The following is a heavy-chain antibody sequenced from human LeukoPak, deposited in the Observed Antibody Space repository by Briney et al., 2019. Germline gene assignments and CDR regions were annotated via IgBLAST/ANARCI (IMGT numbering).Heavy chain of an antibody. Sequence: SETLSLTCSVPGDSISSYYWSWIRQPAGKGLEWIGRIYTSGSTNYNPSLKSRVTMSVDTSKNQFSLKLSSVTAADTAVYYCALSTGTSSRDYWGQGTLVTVSS. CDR3: ALSTGTSSRDY. J-gene: IGHJ4*02. CDR2: IYTSGST. CDR1: GDSISSYY. V-gene: IGHV4-4*07. D-gene: IGHD1-1*01.